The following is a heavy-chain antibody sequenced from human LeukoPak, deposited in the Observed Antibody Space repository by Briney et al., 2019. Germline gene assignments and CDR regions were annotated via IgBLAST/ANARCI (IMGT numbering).Heavy chain of an antibody. CDR2: ISSSSSYI. Sequence: GGSLRLSCAASGFTFSSYSMNWVRQAPGKGLEWVSSISSSSSYIYYADSVKGRFTISRDNAKNSLYLQMNSLRAEDTAVYYCARDLTVGATVRYFDYWGQGTLVTVSP. CDR3: ARDLTVGATVRYFDY. V-gene: IGHV3-21*01. D-gene: IGHD1-26*01. CDR1: GFTFSSYS. J-gene: IGHJ4*02.